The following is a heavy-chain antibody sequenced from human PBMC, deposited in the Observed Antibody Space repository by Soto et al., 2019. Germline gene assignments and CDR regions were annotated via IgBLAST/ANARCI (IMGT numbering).Heavy chain of an antibody. CDR3: AKCLTTIVVVITTIDY. CDR2: ISGSGGST. V-gene: IGHV3-23*01. D-gene: IGHD3-22*01. Sequence: PGGSLRLSCAASGFTFSSYAMSWVRQAPGKGLEWVSAISGSGGSTYYADSVKGRFTISRDNSKNTLYLQMNSLRAEDTAVYYCAKCLTTIVVVITTIDYWGQGTLVTVSS. J-gene: IGHJ4*02. CDR1: GFTFSSYA.